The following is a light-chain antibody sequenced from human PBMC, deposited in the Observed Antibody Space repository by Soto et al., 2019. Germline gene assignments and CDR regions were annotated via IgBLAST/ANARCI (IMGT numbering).Light chain of an antibody. CDR2: GAS. CDR3: LQHNTYPPT. V-gene: IGKV1-17*01. Sequence: DIQMTQSPPSLSASVGDRVTITCRASQGIRTDLNWYQQRPGKAPRRLIYGASRLQSGVPPRFSGSGSGTEFTLTISSLQPEDFATYFCLQHNTYPPTFGQGTKVEV. CDR1: QGIRTD. J-gene: IGKJ1*01.